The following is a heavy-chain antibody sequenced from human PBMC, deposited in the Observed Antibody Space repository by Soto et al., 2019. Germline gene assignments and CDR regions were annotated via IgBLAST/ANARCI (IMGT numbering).Heavy chain of an antibody. J-gene: IGHJ5*02. CDR2: INAGNGNI. Sequence: ASVKVSCKTSGYTFTNYAIHWVRQAPGQRLEWIGWINAGNGNIKYSQNFQGRVTITSDTSANTAYMELSSVTFEDTAVYYCVRDGLGGNSERYFNPWGQGTLVTVSS. V-gene: IGHV1-3*01. CDR1: GYTFTNYA. CDR3: VRDGLGGNSERYFNP. D-gene: IGHD2-21*01.